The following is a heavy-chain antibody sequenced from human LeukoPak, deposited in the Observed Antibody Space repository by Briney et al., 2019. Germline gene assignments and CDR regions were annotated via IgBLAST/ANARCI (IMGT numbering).Heavy chain of an antibody. Sequence: SETLSLTCTGSGGSISNYYWIWIRQPPGKGLEWIGYIYYSGSTNYNPSLKSRVTISVYTSKNQFSLKLTSVTAADTAVYYCARHGYTYGNFDYWGQGTLVTVSS. J-gene: IGHJ4*02. CDR2: IYYSGST. V-gene: IGHV4-59*08. D-gene: IGHD5-18*01. CDR1: GGSISNYY. CDR3: ARHGYTYGNFDY.